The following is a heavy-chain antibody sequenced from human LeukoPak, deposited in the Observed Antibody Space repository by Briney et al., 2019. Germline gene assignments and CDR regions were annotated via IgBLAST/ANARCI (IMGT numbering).Heavy chain of an antibody. J-gene: IGHJ3*02. Sequence: SETLSLTCAVSGYSISSGYYWGWIRQPPGKGLEWIGSIYHSGSTYYNPSLKSRVTISVDTSKNQFSLKLSSVTAADTAVYYCAREFGNMVLPDAIDIWGQGTMVTVSS. CDR3: AREFGNMVLPDAIDI. D-gene: IGHD3-10*01. V-gene: IGHV4-38-2*02. CDR1: GYSISSGYY. CDR2: IYHSGST.